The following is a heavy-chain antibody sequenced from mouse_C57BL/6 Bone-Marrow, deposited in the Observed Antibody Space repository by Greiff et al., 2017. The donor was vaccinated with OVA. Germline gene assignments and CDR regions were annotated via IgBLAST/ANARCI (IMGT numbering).Heavy chain of an antibody. D-gene: IGHD1-1*01. Sequence: VQLVESGAELARPGASVKLSCKASGYTFTSYGISWVKQRTGQGLEWIGEIYPRSGNTYYNEKFKGKATLTADKSSSTAYMEIRSLTSEDSAVYFCATYYYGRGAWFAYWGQGTLVTVSA. CDR1: GYTFTSYG. CDR2: IYPRSGNT. V-gene: IGHV1-81*01. J-gene: IGHJ3*01. CDR3: ATYYYGRGAWFAY.